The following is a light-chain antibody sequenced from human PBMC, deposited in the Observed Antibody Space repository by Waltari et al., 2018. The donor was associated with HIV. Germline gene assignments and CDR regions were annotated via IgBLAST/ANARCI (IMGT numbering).Light chain of an antibody. J-gene: IGKJ1*01. CDR2: DSS. CDR3: QQTDTTPWT. CDR1: QRIDTY. V-gene: IGKV1-39*01. Sequence: DIQMTQSPTSLSASVGDRVTMTCRASQRIDTYLNWYQQKPGEAPKLLIFDSSSLFRVVPSRFSGSGSGTDFTLTVSGLQPEDFATYFCQQTDTTPWTFGQGTTV.